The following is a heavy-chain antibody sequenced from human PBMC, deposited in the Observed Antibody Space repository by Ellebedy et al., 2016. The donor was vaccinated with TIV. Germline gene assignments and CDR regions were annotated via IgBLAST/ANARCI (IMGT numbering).Heavy chain of an antibody. CDR2: IQQEGTDK. V-gene: IGHV3-7*01. CDR3: ARDQGWAVAGTTRFDC. J-gene: IGHJ4*02. Sequence: GESLKISCAASGFTFSSYGMHWVRQAPGKGLEWVASIQQEGTDKRYVDSVKGRFTISRDNAKNSLYLQMGSLRAEDTALYYCARDQGWAVAGTTRFDCWGQGTLVTVSS. CDR1: GFTFSSYG. D-gene: IGHD6-19*01.